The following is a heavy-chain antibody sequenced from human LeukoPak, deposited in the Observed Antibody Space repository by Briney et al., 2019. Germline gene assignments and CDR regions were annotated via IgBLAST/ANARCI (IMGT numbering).Heavy chain of an antibody. J-gene: IGHJ4*02. CDR3: SIMVGTIPDY. D-gene: IGHD6-19*01. Sequence: SQTLSPTSAISLDSASSNSAASNWIRQSPSRGLEWLGRTYYRSKWSTDYAVFVKSRITINPDTSKNQFSLHLKSVTPEDTSVYYGSIMVGTIPDYWGQGTLVTVSS. CDR2: TYYRSKWST. V-gene: IGHV6-1*01. CDR1: LDSASSNSAA.